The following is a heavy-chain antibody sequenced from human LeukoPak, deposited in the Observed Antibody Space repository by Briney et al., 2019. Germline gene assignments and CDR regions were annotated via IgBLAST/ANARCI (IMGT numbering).Heavy chain of an antibody. V-gene: IGHV3-33*06. D-gene: IGHD2-15*01. J-gene: IGHJ6*02. CDR3: AKDTRPLGYCSGGSCSGGMDV. CDR1: GFTFSNYG. CDR2: IRYDGSNK. Sequence: GGSLRLSCAASGFTFSNYGTHWVRQAPGKGLEWVAVIRYDGSNKYYADSVKGRFTISRDNSKNTLCLEMNSLRAEDTAVYYCAKDTRPLGYCSGGSCSGGMDVWGQGTTVTVSS.